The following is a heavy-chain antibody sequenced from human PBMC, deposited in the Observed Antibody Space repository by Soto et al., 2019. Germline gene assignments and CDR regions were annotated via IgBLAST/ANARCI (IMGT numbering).Heavy chain of an antibody. CDR3: AKDPLQGPIVVVPAAEMQIDY. CDR1: GFTFSSYA. V-gene: IGHV3-23*01. J-gene: IGHJ4*02. D-gene: IGHD2-2*01. Sequence: PGGSLRLSCAASGFTFSSYAMSWVRQAPGKGLEWVSAISGSGGSTYYADSVKGRFTISRDNSKNTLYLQMNSLRAEDTAVYYCAKDPLQGPIVVVPAAEMQIDYWGQGTLVTVSS. CDR2: ISGSGGST.